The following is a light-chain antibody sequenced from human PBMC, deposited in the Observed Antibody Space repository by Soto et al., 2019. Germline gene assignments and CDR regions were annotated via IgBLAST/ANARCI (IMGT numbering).Light chain of an antibody. J-gene: IGLJ2*01. CDR1: ISNIGSNY. V-gene: IGLV1-47*01. CDR2: RNN. CDR3: AAWEDSLSVHVV. Sequence: QSVLTQPPSASGTPGQRVTISCSGSISNIGSNYVYWYQQLPGTAPKLLIYRNNQRPSGVPDRFSGSKSGTSDSLAISGLRSEDEAAYYCAAWEDSLSVHVVFGGGTKLTVL.